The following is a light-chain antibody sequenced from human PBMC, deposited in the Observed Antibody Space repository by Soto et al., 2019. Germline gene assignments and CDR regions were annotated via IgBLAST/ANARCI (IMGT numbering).Light chain of an antibody. Sequence: EIVLTQSPGTLSSAPGERATLSCRASQSFNSWSLAWYQQRPGEPPRLLIHGPFTEATCISDSFSGSGSVTDFTLTIGRLEPEDFSVYYCHHYGDSPPETFGQGTRVEIK. CDR1: QSFNSWS. V-gene: IGKV3-20*01. CDR2: GPF. J-gene: IGKJ1*01. CDR3: HHYGDSPPET.